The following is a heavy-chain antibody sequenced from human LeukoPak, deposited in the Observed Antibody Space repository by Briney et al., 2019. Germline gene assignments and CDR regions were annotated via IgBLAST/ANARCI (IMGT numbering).Heavy chain of an antibody. D-gene: IGHD3-10*01. CDR3: TTDRPVWFGEPLYYFAY. V-gene: IGHV3-15*04. Sequence: GGSLRLSCAASGSSFSDAWMSWVRQIPGKGREWVGRIESKTDGGTTDYAAPVKGRFTISRDDSKNTLCLQMNSLKTEDTAVYYCTTDRPVWFGEPLYYFAYWGQGTLVTVSS. CDR1: GSSFSDAW. J-gene: IGHJ4*02. CDR2: IESKTDGGTT.